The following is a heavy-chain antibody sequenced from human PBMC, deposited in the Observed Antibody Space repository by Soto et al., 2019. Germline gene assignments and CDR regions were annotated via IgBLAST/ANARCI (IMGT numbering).Heavy chain of an antibody. D-gene: IGHD1-26*01. J-gene: IGHJ4*02. CDR2: MTPSGSSI. CDR3: ATNSARGAG. CDR1: GFTFSSYS. Sequence: EVQLVESGGGLVQPGGSLRLSCAASGFTFSSYSMNWVRQAPGKGLEWISYMTPSGSSIYYSDSVRGRFTISRENGKNSRYLQMSRLRDEDTAVNYCATNSARGAGWGQGTLVTVSS. V-gene: IGHV3-48*02.